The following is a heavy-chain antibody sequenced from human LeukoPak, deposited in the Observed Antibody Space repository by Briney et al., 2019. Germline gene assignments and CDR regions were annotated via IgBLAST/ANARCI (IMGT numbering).Heavy chain of an antibody. CDR3: ARARRPPYYYDSSGLVY. J-gene: IGHJ4*02. CDR1: GFTFSSYA. D-gene: IGHD3-22*01. CDR2: ISYDGSNK. Sequence: PGRSLRLSCAASGFTFSSYAMHWVRQAPGKGLEWVAVISYDGSNKYYADSVKGRFTISRDNSKNTLYLQMNSLRAEDTAVYYCARARRPPYYYDSSGLVYWGQGTLVTVSS. V-gene: IGHV3-30*04.